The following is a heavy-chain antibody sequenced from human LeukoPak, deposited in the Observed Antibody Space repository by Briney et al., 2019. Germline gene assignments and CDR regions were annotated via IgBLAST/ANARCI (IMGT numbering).Heavy chain of an antibody. J-gene: IGHJ6*02. Sequence: PGGSLRLSCAASGFTFSNYAMTWVRQAPGKGLEYISSITDSGGSAYYADSVKGRFTLSRDNSRDTLYLHLNSLRAEDTALYYCAKGGLGQASGLDVWGQGTTVIVSS. D-gene: IGHD3-10*01. CDR2: ITDSGGSA. V-gene: IGHV3-23*01. CDR3: AKGGLGQASGLDV. CDR1: GFTFSNYA.